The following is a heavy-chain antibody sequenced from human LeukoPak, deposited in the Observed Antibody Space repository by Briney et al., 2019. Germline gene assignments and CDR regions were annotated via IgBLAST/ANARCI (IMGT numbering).Heavy chain of an antibody. J-gene: IGHJ5*02. CDR2: INHSGST. CDR3: ARGALGYCSGGSCYRKYNWFDP. Sequence: SETLSLTCAVYGGSFSGYYWSWIRQPPGKGLEWIGEINHSGSTNYNPSLKSRVTISVDTPKNQFSLKLSSVTAADTAVYYCARGALGYCSGGSCYRKYNWFDPWGQGTLVTVSS. CDR1: GGSFSGYY. V-gene: IGHV4-34*01. D-gene: IGHD2-15*01.